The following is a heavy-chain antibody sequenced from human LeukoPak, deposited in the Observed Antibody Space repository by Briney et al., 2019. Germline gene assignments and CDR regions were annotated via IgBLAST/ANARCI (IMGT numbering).Heavy chain of an antibody. J-gene: IGHJ6*02. CDR2: ISYDGSNK. CDR1: GFTFSSYG. V-gene: IGHV3-30*18. Sequence: PGRSLRLSCAASGFTFSSYGMHWVRQAPGKGLEWVAVISYDGSNKYYADSVKGRFTISRDNSKNTLYLQMNSLRAEDTAVYYCAKDIGDFWSGYYLYYYYYGMDVWGQGTTVTVSS. D-gene: IGHD3-3*01. CDR3: AKDIGDFWSGYYLYYYYYGMDV.